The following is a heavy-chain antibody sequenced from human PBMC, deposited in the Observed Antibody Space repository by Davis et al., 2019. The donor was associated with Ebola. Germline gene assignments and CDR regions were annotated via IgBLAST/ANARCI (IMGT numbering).Heavy chain of an antibody. J-gene: IGHJ6*02. Sequence: SVKVSCKASGGTFSSYAISWVRQAPGQGLEWMGGIIPIFGTANYAQKLQGRVTMTTDTSTSTAYMELRSLRSDDTAVYYCARDRKIVVVPAAIGYYYYGMDVWGQGTTVTVSS. CDR3: ARDRKIVVVPAAIGYYYYGMDV. D-gene: IGHD2-2*01. V-gene: IGHV1-69*05. CDR2: IIPIFGTA. CDR1: GGTFSSYA.